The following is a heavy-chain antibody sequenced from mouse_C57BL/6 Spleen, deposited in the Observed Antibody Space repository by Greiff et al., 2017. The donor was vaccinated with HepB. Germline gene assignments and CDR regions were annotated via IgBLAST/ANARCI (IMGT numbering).Heavy chain of an antibody. Sequence: QVQLKESGAELARPGASVKLSCKASGYTFTSYGISWVKQRTGQGLEWIGEIYPRSGNTYYNEKFKGKATLTADKSSSTAYMELRSLTSEDSAVYFCARSTITTRYYAMDYWGQGTSVTVSS. CDR2: IYPRSGNT. D-gene: IGHD2-4*01. CDR1: GYTFTSYG. J-gene: IGHJ4*01. CDR3: ARSTITTRYYAMDY. V-gene: IGHV1-81*01.